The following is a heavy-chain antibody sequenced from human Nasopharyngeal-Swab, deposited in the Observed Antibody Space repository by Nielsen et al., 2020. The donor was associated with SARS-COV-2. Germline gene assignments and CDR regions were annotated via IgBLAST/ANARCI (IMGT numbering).Heavy chain of an antibody. V-gene: IGHV5-51*01. D-gene: IGHD1-1*01. J-gene: IGHJ5*02. CDR1: GYTFTTYW. CDR2: IYPGDSDT. CDR3: ARFRETGTTGPSVA. Sequence: GESLKISCNASGYTFTTYWIGSIRQLPGKGLEWMGIIYPGDSDTRYSPAFLGQVTFSADKSISTAYLQWNSLKASDTAMYYCARFRETGTTGPSVAWGQGTLVTVSS.